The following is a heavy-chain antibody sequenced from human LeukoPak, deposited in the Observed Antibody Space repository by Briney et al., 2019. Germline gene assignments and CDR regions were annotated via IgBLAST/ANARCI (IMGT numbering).Heavy chain of an antibody. V-gene: IGHV1-18*04. CDR1: GYTFTSNG. J-gene: IGHJ4*02. D-gene: IGHD4-23*01. CDR2: ISCHNGDT. CDR3: ARDREYGGNSVIFDF. Sequence: ASVKVSCKASGYTFTSNGITWVRQAPGQGLEWVGWISCHNGDTRYAQKFQGRVTVTKDTSTSTVYMELRSLRSEDTAVYYCARDREYGGNSVIFDFWGQGTLVTVSS.